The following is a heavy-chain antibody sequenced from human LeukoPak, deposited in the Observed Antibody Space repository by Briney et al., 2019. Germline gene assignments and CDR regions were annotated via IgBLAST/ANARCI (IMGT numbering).Heavy chain of an antibody. CDR2: IYYSGST. CDR3: ARQSSSYYDFWSGSLFHNWFDP. V-gene: IGHV4-39*01. CDR1: GGSISSSSYY. J-gene: IGHJ5*02. Sequence: SETLSLTCTVSGGSISSSSYYWGWIRQPPGKGLEWIGSIYYSGSTYYNPSLKSRVTISVDTSKNQFSLKLSSVTAADTAVYYCARQSSSYYDFWSGSLFHNWFDPWGQGTLVTVSS. D-gene: IGHD3-3*01.